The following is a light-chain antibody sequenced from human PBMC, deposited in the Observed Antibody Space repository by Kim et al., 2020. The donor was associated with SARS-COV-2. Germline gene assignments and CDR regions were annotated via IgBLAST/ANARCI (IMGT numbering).Light chain of an antibody. CDR3: AAWDGSLNGWV. CDR2: NNY. CDR1: SSNIVSNP. Sequence: QSVLTQPPSVSGPPGQRVSISCSGTSSNIVSNPVNWYQQLPGTAPKLLIYNNYQRASGVTDRFSGSKSGASASLAISGLQSEDEAEYYCAAWDGSLNGWVFGGGTQLTVL. V-gene: IGLV1-44*01. J-gene: IGLJ3*02.